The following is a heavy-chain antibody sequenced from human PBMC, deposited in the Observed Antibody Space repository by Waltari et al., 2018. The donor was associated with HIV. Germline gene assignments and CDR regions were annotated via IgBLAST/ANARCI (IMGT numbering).Heavy chain of an antibody. CDR2: SSWNSGSI. V-gene: IGHV3-9*01. J-gene: IGHJ4*02. CDR3: AKGPFDY. CDR1: GFTFDDYA. Sequence: EVQLVESGGGLVQPGRSLRLSCAASGFTFDDYAMHWVRQAPGEGLEWDAGSSWNSGSIGYEDSVKGRFTISRDNAKNSVYLEMNSLRTEDTALYYCAKGPFDYWGQGTLVTVSS.